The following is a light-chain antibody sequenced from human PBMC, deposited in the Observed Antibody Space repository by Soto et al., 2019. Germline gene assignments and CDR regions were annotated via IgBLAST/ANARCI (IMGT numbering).Light chain of an antibody. CDR1: HSISSW. CDR3: QQYKTYSST. Sequence: DIQMTQSPSTLSASVGDRVTITCLASHSISSWLAWYQQKPGKAPKLLMYRASSLESGVPSRFSGSGSGTDFTLTISSLQPDDFATYYCQQYKTYSSTFGGGTKVDI. V-gene: IGKV1-5*03. CDR2: RAS. J-gene: IGKJ4*01.